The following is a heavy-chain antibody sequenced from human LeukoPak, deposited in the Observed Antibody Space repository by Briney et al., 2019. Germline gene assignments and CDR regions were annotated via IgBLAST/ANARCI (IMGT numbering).Heavy chain of an antibody. CDR1: GFTFSDSA. CDR3: ARVGMLSGSAFDI. Sequence: GGSLRLSCAASGFTFSDSAMHWVRQASGKGLAWVSSISSSSSYIYYADSVKGRFTISRDNAKNSLYPQMNSLRAEDTAVYYCARVGMLSGSAFDIWGQGTLVTVSS. D-gene: IGHD2-8*01. CDR2: ISSSSSYI. J-gene: IGHJ3*02. V-gene: IGHV3-21*01.